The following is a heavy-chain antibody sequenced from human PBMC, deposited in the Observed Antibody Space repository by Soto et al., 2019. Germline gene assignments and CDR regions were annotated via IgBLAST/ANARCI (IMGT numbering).Heavy chain of an antibody. CDR3: ARGYDVVRVPVAIRVGYFDH. J-gene: IGHJ4*02. CDR1: GFTFSSHT. V-gene: IGHV3-21*01. Sequence: EVDLVESGGGLAKPGGALRLSCTDSGFTFSSHTMNWVRQAPGKGLEWVSSISATGSDIYYGDSVMGRFTISRDNAKNSLYLQLNNLRVEDTAVYDWARGYDVVRVPVAIRVGYFDHWGPGTVVTVSS. CDR2: ISATGSDI. D-gene: IGHD3-16*01.